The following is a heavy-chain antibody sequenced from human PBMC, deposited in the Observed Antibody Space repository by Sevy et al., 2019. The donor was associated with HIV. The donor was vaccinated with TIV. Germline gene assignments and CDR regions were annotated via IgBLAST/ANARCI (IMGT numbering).Heavy chain of an antibody. CDR2: IWYDGSNK. J-gene: IGHJ6*02. CDR1: GFTFSSYG. Sequence: GGSLRLSCAASGFTFSSYGMHWVRQAPGKGLEWVAVIWYDGSNKYNADSVKGRFTISRDNSKNTLYLQMNSLRAEDTAVYYCAREFDGAGTTFDGMDVWGQGTTVTVSS. CDR3: AREFDGAGTTFDGMDV. D-gene: IGHD1-1*01. V-gene: IGHV3-33*01.